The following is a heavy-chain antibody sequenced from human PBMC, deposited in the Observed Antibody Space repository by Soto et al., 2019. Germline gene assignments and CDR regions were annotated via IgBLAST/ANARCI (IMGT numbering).Heavy chain of an antibody. D-gene: IGHD5-18*01. CDR1: GFTFSSYA. J-gene: IGHJ4*02. CDR2: ISGSGGST. CDR3: ARVWIQLWLPVY. V-gene: IGHV3-23*01. Sequence: EGSLRLSCAASGFTFSSYAMSWVRQAPGKGLEWVSAISGSGGSTYYADSVKGRFTISRDNSKNTLYLQMNSLRAEDTAVYYCARVWIQLWLPVYWGQGTLVTVSS.